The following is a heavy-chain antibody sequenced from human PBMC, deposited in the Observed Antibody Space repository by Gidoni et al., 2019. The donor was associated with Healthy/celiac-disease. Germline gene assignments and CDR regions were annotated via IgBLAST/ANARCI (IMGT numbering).Heavy chain of an antibody. D-gene: IGHD2-8*01. J-gene: IGHJ4*02. CDR1: GYTCTGYY. CDR3: ARVACTNGVCYHFDY. V-gene: IGHV1-2*04. Sequence: QVQLVQSGAEVKKPGASVKVSCKASGYTCTGYYMHCVRQAPGQGLEWMGWINPNSCGTNYAQKFQGWVTMTRDTSISTAYMELSRLRSDDTAVYYCARVACTNGVCYHFDYWGQGTLVTVSS. CDR2: INPNSCGT.